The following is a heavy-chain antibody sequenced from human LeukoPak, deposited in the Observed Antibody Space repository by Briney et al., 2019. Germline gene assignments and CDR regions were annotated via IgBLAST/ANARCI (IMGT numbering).Heavy chain of an antibody. CDR2: ISWNSGSI. J-gene: IGHJ4*02. Sequence: GGSLRLSCAASGFTFDDYAMHWVRQAPGKGLEWVSGISWNSGSIGYADSVKGRFTISRDNAKNSLYLQMNSLRAEDTALYYCAKLGARVGYWGQGTLVTVSS. V-gene: IGHV3-9*01. D-gene: IGHD1-26*01. CDR1: GFTFDDYA. CDR3: AKLGARVGY.